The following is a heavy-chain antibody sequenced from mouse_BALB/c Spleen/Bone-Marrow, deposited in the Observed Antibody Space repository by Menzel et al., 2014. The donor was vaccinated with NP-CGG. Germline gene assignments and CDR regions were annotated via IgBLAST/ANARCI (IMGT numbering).Heavy chain of an antibody. CDR3: ARSGSSSGYFDY. D-gene: IGHD1-1*01. CDR2: ISSGSSTI. V-gene: IGHV5-17*02. CDR1: GFTFSSFG. Sequence: XSGGGLVQPGGSRKLSCAASGFTFSSFGMHWVRQAPEKGLEWVAYISSGSSTIYYADTVMGRFTISRDNPKNTLFLQMTSLRSEDTAMYYCARSGSSSGYFDYWGQGTTLTVSS. J-gene: IGHJ2*01.